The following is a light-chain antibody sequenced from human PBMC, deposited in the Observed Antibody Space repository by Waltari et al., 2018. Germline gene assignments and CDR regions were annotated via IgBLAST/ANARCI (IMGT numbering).Light chain of an antibody. V-gene: IGLV7-46*01. CDR2: DTN. CDR1: TGAVTFGHY. CDR3: LVSYSGVGPV. Sequence: QAVVTQESSLAVSPGGTVTLTCGSSTGAVTFGHYCYWFQQKHGQAPRTLIYDTNNKHSWTPARFSGSLLGGKAALTLSGAQPEDEAEYYCLVSYSGVGPVFGGGTKLTVL. J-gene: IGLJ3*02.